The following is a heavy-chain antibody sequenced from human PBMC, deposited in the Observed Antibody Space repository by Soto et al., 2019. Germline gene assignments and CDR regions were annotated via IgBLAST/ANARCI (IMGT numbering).Heavy chain of an antibody. J-gene: IGHJ5*02. V-gene: IGHV4-59*08. CDR1: GASFSPNY. D-gene: IGHD3-3*01. Sequence: QVHLQESGPGLVKPSETLSLTCTVSGASFSPNYWTWIRQPPGKGLEWIGYIYYAGTTRYNPSLESRVSISLDTSTNQFSLKLSSVTGADTAVYFCARLGAYYPALDPWGRGTLVTVS. CDR2: IYYAGTT. CDR3: ARLGAYYPALDP.